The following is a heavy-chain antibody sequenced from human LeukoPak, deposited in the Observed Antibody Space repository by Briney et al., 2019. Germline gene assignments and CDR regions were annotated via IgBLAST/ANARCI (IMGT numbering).Heavy chain of an antibody. D-gene: IGHD7-27*01. CDR3: ARGDQLGIRFDF. CDR2: IYGGDSDT. Sequence: GESLKISCSASGYMLTSYWIAWVRQMPGKGLEWMGIIYGGDSDTKYSPSFDGQVTISADKSITTAYLQWGSLKASDTAVYYCARGDQLGIRFDFWGQGTLVTVSS. J-gene: IGHJ4*02. CDR1: GYMLTSYW. V-gene: IGHV5-51*01.